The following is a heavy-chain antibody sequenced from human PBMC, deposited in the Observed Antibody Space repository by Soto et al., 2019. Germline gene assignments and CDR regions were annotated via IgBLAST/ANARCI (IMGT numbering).Heavy chain of an antibody. V-gene: IGHV3-33*01. J-gene: IGHJ4*02. CDR1: GFTFSGYG. Sequence: QVQLVESGGGVVQPGRSLRLSCAASGFTFSGYGMHWVRQAPGKGLEWVALIRYYGSNEDYADSVKRRFTISRDNSNNTLYLHINCLRAEDTAVYYCAIHGVAATTFLGSFDYWGQGTLVTVSS. D-gene: IGHD1-26*01. CDR3: AIHGVAATTFLGSFDY. CDR2: IRYYGSNE.